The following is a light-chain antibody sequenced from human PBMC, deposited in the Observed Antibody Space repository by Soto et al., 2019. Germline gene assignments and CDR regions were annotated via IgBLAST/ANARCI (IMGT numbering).Light chain of an antibody. J-gene: IGKJ1*01. V-gene: IGKV1-39*01. Sequence: DSQMTQSTSSLSSSXRIRVRITCLASQSISSYLNWYQQKPGKAPKLLIYAASSLQSGVPSRFSGSGSGTDFTLTISSLQPEDFATYYCQQSYSTLITFGQGSKVDIK. CDR2: AAS. CDR1: QSISSY. CDR3: QQSYSTLIT.